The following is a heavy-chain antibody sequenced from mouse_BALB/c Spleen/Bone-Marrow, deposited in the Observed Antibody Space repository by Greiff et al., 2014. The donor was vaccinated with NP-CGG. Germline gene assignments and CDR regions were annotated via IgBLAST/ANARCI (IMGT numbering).Heavy chain of an antibody. CDR3: ARSAYYGSSYGAMDY. J-gene: IGHJ4*01. V-gene: IGHV1-82*01. Sequence: VQLQQSGPELVKPGASVKISCTGSGYAFSSSWMNWVKQRPGQGLEWIGRIYPGDGDTNSNGRFKGKATLTADRSSNTAYMQLSSLTSVDSAVEFCARSAYYGSSYGAMDYWGQGTSVTVSS. D-gene: IGHD1-1*01. CDR1: GYAFSSSW. CDR2: IYPGDGDT.